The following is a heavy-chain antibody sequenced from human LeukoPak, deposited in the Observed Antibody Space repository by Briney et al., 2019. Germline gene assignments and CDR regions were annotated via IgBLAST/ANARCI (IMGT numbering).Heavy chain of an antibody. V-gene: IGHV3-30*02. CDR1: GFTFSSYG. Sequence: GGSLRLSCAASGFTFSSYGMHWVRQALGKGLEWVAFIRYDGSNKYYADSVKGRFTISRDNSKNTLYLQMNSLRAEDTAVYYCAKTISSWDPWYFDYWGQGTLVTVSS. CDR2: IRYDGSNK. J-gene: IGHJ4*02. CDR3: AKTISSWDPWYFDY. D-gene: IGHD6-13*01.